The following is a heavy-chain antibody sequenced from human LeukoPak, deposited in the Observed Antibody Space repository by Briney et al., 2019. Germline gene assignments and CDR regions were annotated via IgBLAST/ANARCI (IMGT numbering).Heavy chain of an antibody. CDR2: IYYSGST. Sequence: PSETLSLTCTVSGGSISSGDYYWSWIRQPPGKGREWIGYIYYSGSTYYNPSLKSRVTISVDTSKNQFSLKLSSVTAADTAVYYCARTNSGWYGVRYYYYGMDVWGQGTTVTVSS. D-gene: IGHD6-19*01. CDR3: ARTNSGWYGVRYYYYGMDV. J-gene: IGHJ6*02. CDR1: GGSISSGDYY. V-gene: IGHV4-61*08.